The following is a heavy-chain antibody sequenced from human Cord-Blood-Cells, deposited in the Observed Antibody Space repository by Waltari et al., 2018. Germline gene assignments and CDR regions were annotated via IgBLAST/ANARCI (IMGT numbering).Heavy chain of an antibody. CDR3: ARDGGRYYYSYGMDV. CDR1: GFTFSSSE. Sequence: EVQLVESGGGWVQPGGSLRLSCAASGFTFSSSEMNWVRQAPGKGLEWVSYISSSGSTISYAYSVKGRFTISRDNTKISLYLQMNSLRAEDTAVYYCARDGGRYYYSYGMDVWGQGTTVTVSS. V-gene: IGHV3-48*03. J-gene: IGHJ6*02. D-gene: IGHD1-26*01. CDR2: ISSSGSTI.